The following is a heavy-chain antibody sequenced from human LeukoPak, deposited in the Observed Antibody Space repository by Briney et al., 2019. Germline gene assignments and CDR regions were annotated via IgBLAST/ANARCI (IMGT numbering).Heavy chain of an antibody. J-gene: IGHJ6*03. V-gene: IGHV3-49*04. CDR3: TRLISVPGTTYMDV. CDR1: GFTFGDHV. Sequence: GGSLRLSCTASGFTFGDHVMSWVRQAPGKGLEWISFIRSKAYGGTTEYAASVEGRFTILRDDSKSIAYLQMNSLKTEDTAVYYCTRLISVPGTTYMDVWGRGTTVTVSS. CDR2: IRSKAYGGTT. D-gene: IGHD2/OR15-2a*01.